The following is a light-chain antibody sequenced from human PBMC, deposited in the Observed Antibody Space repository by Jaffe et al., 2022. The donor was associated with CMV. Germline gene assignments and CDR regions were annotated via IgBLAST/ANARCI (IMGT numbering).Light chain of an antibody. CDR3: MQAIQLPRT. CDR1: QSLLQGDGYTY. V-gene: IGKV2-29*02. CDR2: ETS. Sequence: DIVMTQTPLSLSVTPGQPASISCKSSQSLLQGDGYTYLYWYLQKPGQSPQLLIYETSSRFTGVPDRFRGSGSGTDFTLEISRVEAEDVGVYFCMQAIQLPRTFGQGTKVAIK. J-gene: IGKJ1*01.